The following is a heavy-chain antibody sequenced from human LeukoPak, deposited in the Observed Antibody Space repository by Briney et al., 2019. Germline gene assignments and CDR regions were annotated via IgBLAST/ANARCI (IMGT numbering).Heavy chain of an antibody. V-gene: IGHV3-23*01. D-gene: IGHD1-7*01. CDR1: GFTFSSYA. CDR2: ISGSGGST. CDR3: AKTRYNWNYWFDP. J-gene: IGHJ5*02. Sequence: PGGSLRLSCAAYGFTFSSYAMTWVRQAPGKGLEWVSAISGSGGSTYYADSVKGRFTISRDNSKNTLYVQMNSLRAEDTAVYYCAKTRYNWNYWFDPWGQGTLVTVSS.